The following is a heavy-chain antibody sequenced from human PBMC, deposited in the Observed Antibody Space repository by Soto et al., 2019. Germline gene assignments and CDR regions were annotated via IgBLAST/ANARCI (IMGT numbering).Heavy chain of an antibody. Sequence: PGESLKISCKGSGYSFTSYWIGWVRQMPGKGLEWMGIIYPGDSDTRYSPSFQGQVTISADKSISTAYLQWSSLKASDTAMYYCKIKPGSGSYYYGMDVWGKGTTVTVSS. CDR3: KIKPGSGSYYYGMDV. J-gene: IGHJ6*04. CDR1: GYSFTSYW. D-gene: IGHD2-15*01. CDR2: IYPGDSDT. V-gene: IGHV5-51*01.